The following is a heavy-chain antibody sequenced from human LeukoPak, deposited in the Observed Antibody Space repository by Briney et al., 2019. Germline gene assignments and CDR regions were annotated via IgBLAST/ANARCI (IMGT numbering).Heavy chain of an antibody. D-gene: IGHD1-26*01. CDR3: ARDSGSYFYNWFDP. J-gene: IGHJ5*02. CDR2: IYYRGTT. V-gene: IGHV4-39*07. Sequence: PSETLSLTCTVSGGSISSAGYYWGWVRQPPVRGLEWIGTIYYRGTTYYNPSLKSRLTISVDSSKNQFSLKLSSVTAADTAVYYCARDSGSYFYNWFDPWGQGTLVTVSS. CDR1: GGSISSAGYY.